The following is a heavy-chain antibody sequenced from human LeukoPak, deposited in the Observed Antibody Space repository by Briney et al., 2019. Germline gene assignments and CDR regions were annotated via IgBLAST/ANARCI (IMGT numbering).Heavy chain of an antibody. V-gene: IGHV3-30*03. CDR2: ISYDGSNK. CDR1: GFTFSSYG. CDR3: ARGTMIVGSDY. D-gene: IGHD3-22*01. Sequence: GGSLRLSCAASGFTFSSYGMHWVRQAPGKGLEWVAVISYDGSNKYYADSVKGRFTISRDNSKNTLYLQMNSLRAEDTAVYYCARGTMIVGSDYWGQGTLVTVSS. J-gene: IGHJ4*02.